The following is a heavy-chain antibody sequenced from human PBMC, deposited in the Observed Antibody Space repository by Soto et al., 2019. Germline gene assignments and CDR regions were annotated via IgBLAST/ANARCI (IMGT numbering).Heavy chain of an antibody. Sequence: PSETLSLTCTVSGGSISSYYWSWSRQPPGKGLEWIGYIYYSGSTNYNPSLKSRVTISVDTSKNQFSLKLSSVTAADTAVYYCARRYGGTLDHWGQGTLVTVSS. V-gene: IGHV4-59*08. D-gene: IGHD4-17*01. CDR2: IYYSGST. CDR1: GGSISSYY. J-gene: IGHJ4*02. CDR3: ARRYGGTLDH.